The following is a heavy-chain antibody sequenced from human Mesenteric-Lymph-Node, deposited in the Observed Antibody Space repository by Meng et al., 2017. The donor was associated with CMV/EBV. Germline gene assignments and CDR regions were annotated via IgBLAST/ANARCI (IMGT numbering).Heavy chain of an antibody. CDR3: ARGGVVVVAATHPYYYYYGMDV. J-gene: IGHJ6*02. CDR1: GYTFTSFY. Sequence: ASVKVSCKASGYTFTSFYMHWLRQAPGQGLEWMGIINPIGGNADYSLNFNGRVTMTSDMSTSTMYMEVSSLRSDDTAVYYCARGGVVVVAATHPYYYYYGMDVWGQGTTVTVSS. V-gene: IGHV1-46*01. D-gene: IGHD2-15*01. CDR2: INPIGGNA.